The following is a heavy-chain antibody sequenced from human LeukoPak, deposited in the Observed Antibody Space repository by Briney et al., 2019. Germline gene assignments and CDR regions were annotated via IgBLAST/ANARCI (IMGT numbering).Heavy chain of an antibody. CDR3: ARGGDHYYYALDV. V-gene: IGHV1-46*01. CDR2: IHTSGGST. D-gene: IGHD2-21*02. J-gene: IGHJ6*02. CDR1: GDTFTNYF. Sequence: VASVKVSCKASGDTFTNYFVHWVRQAPGQGPEWMGLIHTSGGSTTYAQKFQGRVTMTGDTSTSTVYMELSSLRSEDTAVYYCARGGDHYYYALDVWGQGTTVAVSS.